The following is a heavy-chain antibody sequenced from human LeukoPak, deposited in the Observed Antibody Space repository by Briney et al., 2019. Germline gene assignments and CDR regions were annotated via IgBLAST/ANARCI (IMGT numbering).Heavy chain of an antibody. Sequence: SETLSLTCTVSSAYISGYCWGWLRQPPGKELKRIGYIHTSGSTRFNPSLQSRVTLSFDTSRDQFSLKLTSLTAADTAVYYCARHLSSTSYPFYYYLDVWGKGTTVTVSS. CDR2: IHTSGST. J-gene: IGHJ6*03. CDR1: SAYISGYC. CDR3: ARHLSSTSYPFYYYLDV. V-gene: IGHV4-4*09.